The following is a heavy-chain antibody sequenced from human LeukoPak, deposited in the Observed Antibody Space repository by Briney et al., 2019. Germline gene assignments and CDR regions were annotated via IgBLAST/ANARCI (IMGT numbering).Heavy chain of an antibody. D-gene: IGHD3-10*01. CDR1: GFIFNNYA. V-gene: IGHV3-30*18. J-gene: IGHJ4*02. CDR3: AKSDRGYFDY. Sequence: PGRSLRLSCAGSGFIFNNYAMHWVRQAPGKGLEWVAVISYDGSNKYYADSVKGRFTISRDNSKNTLYLQMNSLRAEDTAVYYCAKSDRGYFDYWGQGTLVTVSS. CDR2: ISYDGSNK.